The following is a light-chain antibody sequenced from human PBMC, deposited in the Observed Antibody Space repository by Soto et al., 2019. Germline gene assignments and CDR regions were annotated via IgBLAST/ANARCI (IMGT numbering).Light chain of an antibody. CDR3: QQSYSTGT. J-gene: IGKJ1*01. V-gene: IGKV1-17*03. CDR1: QGISNS. Sequence: DIQMTQSPSAMSASLGDRVTVTCRASQGISNSLAWFQQKPGKVPQRLIYGASTLQSGAPSRFSGSASGTAFTLTISSLQPEDFATYYCQQSYSTGTFGQGTKV. CDR2: GAS.